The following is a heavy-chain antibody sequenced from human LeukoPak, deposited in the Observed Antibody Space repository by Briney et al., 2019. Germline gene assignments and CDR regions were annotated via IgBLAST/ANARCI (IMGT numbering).Heavy chain of an antibody. CDR2: ISGSGGST. J-gene: IGHJ4*02. CDR1: GFTFSSYA. V-gene: IGHV3-23*01. D-gene: IGHD3-9*01. CDR3: AKDRELRYFDWLDY. Sequence: GGSLRLSCAASGFTFSSYAMSWVRQAPGKGLEWVSAISGSGGSTYYADSVKGRFTISGDNSKNTLYLQMNSLRAEDTAVYYCAKDRELRYFDWLDYWGQGTLVTVSS.